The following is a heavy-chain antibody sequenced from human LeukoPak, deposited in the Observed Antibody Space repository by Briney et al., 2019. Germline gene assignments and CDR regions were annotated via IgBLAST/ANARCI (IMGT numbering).Heavy chain of an antibody. CDR3: AREGAYYYDSSGYYDAFDI. Sequence: SETLSLTCSVSGDSSSSYYWSWIRQPAGKGLEWIGRISTSGSTNYNPSLKSRVTMSVDTSKNQFSLKLSSVTAADTAVYYCAREGAYYYDSSGYYDAFDIWGQGTMVTVSS. CDR2: ISTSGST. D-gene: IGHD3-22*01. V-gene: IGHV4-4*07. CDR1: GDSSSSYY. J-gene: IGHJ3*02.